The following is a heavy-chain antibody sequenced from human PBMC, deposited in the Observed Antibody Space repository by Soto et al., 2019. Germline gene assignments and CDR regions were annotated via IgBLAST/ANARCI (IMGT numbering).Heavy chain of an antibody. CDR1: GGTFSSYA. CDR2: IIPIFGTA. Sequence: QVQLVQSGAEVKKPGSSVKVSCKASGGTFSSYAISWVRQAPGQGLEWMGGIIPIFGTANYAQKFQGRVTITADKSTSTAYMELSSLRSEDTAVYYCARDSPGSSGWSSWSLYYYYGMDVWGQGTTVTVSS. CDR3: ARDSPGSSGWSSWSLYYYYGMDV. D-gene: IGHD6-19*01. V-gene: IGHV1-69*06. J-gene: IGHJ6*02.